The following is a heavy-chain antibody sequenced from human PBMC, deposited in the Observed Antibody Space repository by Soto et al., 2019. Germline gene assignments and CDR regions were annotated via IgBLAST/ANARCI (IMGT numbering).Heavy chain of an antibody. D-gene: IGHD3-3*01. CDR1: GYTCTGYY. V-gene: IGHV1-2*02. J-gene: IGHJ5*02. CDR3: AREKRITIFGVVGYWFDP. CDR2: INPKSGGT. Sequence: ASVKVSCKASGYTCTGYYMHWVRQTPGQGLEWMGWINPKSGGTNYAQKFQGRVTMTRDTSNSTAYMELSRLRSDDTAVYYCAREKRITIFGVVGYWFDPWGQGTLVTVSS.